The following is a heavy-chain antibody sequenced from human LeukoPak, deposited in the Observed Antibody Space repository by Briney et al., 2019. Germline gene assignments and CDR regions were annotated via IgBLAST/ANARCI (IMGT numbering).Heavy chain of an antibody. CDR3: AKYGNSGWVIDS. CDR2: IYYTGAT. Sequence: SETLSLTCTVSGGSIGSDYWTWIRQPPGKGLEYIGYIYYTGATNYNPSPKSRVTISVDTSKNQFSLKLSSVTAADTAVYFCAKYGNSGWVIDSWGQGTLVTVSS. CDR1: GGSIGSDY. J-gene: IGHJ4*02. D-gene: IGHD6-19*01. V-gene: IGHV4-59*08.